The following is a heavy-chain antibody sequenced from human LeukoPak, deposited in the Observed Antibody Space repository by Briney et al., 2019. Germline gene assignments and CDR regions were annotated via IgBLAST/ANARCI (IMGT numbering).Heavy chain of an antibody. CDR3: AKAFHTDY. CDR1: GFTFSNYA. V-gene: IGHV3-23*01. J-gene: IGHJ4*02. Sequence: GGSLRLSCGASGFTFSNYAMYWVRQAPGEGLEWVSGLSGGGDSTYYADSVKGQFTISRDNSKNTLYLQMNSLRAEDTAVYYCAKAFHTDYWGQGTLVTVSS. CDR2: LSGGGDST.